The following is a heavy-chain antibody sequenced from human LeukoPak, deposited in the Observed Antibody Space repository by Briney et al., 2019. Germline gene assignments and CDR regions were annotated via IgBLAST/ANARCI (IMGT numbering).Heavy chain of an antibody. Sequence: PSETLSLTFTVSGDSISSSNYFWGWIRQPPGKGLEWIGAFSYSGSTYYYSPSLKSRVTISVDTSKNQFSLNLNSVTAADTAVYYCAKDSEGRWLQSGHWGQGTLVTVSS. CDR1: GDSISSSNYF. V-gene: IGHV4-39*07. J-gene: IGHJ4*02. D-gene: IGHD5-24*01. CDR3: AKDSEGRWLQSGH. CDR2: FSYSGSTY.